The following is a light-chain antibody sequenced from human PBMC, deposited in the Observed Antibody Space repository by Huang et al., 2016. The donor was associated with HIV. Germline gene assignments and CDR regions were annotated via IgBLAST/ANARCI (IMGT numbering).Light chain of an antibody. J-gene: IGKJ5*01. Sequence: IVMTQSPLSLPVTPGEPASISCRASESLLDRNGNNFLDWYMQKPGQSPHRLIYMGSNRASGVPDRFSGSGSGTDFTLQISRVEADDVGVYYCMQAQRARTFGQGTRLEIK. V-gene: IGKV2-28*01. CDR2: MGS. CDR3: MQAQRART. CDR1: ESLLDRNGNNF.